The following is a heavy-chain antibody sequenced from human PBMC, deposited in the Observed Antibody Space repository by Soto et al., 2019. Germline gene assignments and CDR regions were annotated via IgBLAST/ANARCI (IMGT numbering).Heavy chain of an antibody. D-gene: IGHD2-21*02. J-gene: IGHJ4*02. Sequence: GASVKVSCKASGGTFSSYAISWVRQAPGQGLEWMGGIIPIFGTANYAQKFQGRVTITADESTSTAYMELSSLRSEDTAVYYCARDHGGNSGIFDYWGQGTLVTVSS. CDR2: IIPIFGTA. V-gene: IGHV1-69*13. CDR1: GGTFSSYA. CDR3: ARDHGGNSGIFDY.